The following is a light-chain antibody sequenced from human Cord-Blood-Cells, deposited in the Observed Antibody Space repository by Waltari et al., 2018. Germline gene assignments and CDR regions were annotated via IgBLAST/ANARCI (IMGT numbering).Light chain of an antibody. CDR1: QSVSSN. CDR3: QQYNNWPRT. Sequence: EIVMPQSPATLSVSTGARAPLSCRASQSVSSNLAWYQQKPGQAPRLLIYGASTRATGIPARFSGSGSGTEFTLTISSRQSEDFAVYYCQQYNNWPRTFGQGTKVEIK. J-gene: IGKJ1*01. CDR2: GAS. V-gene: IGKV3-15*01.